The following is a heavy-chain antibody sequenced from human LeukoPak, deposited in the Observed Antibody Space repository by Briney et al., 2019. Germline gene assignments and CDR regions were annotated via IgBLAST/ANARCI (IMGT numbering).Heavy chain of an antibody. V-gene: IGHV3-21*01. CDR3: ARGAQESYYDFWSGYYGPYYYYYYMDV. CDR2: ISSSSSYI. CDR1: GFTFSSYS. Sequence: GGSLRLSCAASGFTFSSYSMTWVRQAPGKGLEWVSSISSSSSYIYYADSVKGRFTISRDNAKNSLYLQMNSLRAEDTAVYYCARGAQESYYDFWSGYYGPYYYYYYMDVWGKGTTVTVSS. J-gene: IGHJ6*03. D-gene: IGHD3-3*01.